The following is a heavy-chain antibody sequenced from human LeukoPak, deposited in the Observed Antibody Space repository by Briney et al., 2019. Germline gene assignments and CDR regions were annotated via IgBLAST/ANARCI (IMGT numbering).Heavy chain of an antibody. D-gene: IGHD6-19*01. J-gene: IGHJ3*01. CDR3: VKAPYSSGWYGGNAFDL. CDR1: GCTFNSYA. V-gene: IGHV3-23*01. Sequence: GGPLTLSCTASGCTFNSYAMSWVRQSPGKRLEWVSSMCNSGYSAYYADPVKRRFTISRDNSKKTLYMQMNSLRVEETAVYPCVKAPYSSGWYGGNAFDLWGQGTMVTVSS. CDR2: MCNSGYSA.